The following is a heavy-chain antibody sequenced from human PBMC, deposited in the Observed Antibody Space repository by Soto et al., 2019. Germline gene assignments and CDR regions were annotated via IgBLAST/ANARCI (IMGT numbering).Heavy chain of an antibody. V-gene: IGHV3-66*01. CDR1: GFTVSTEY. CDR2: IHGGGGT. CDR3: ARDPTDYPDNWFDP. J-gene: IGHJ5*02. D-gene: IGHD4-17*01. Sequence: EVQLVESGGNLVQPGGSLRISCAAAGFTVSTEYMSWVRQAPGKGLEWVSIIHGGGGTFYADSVKGRFTISRDKSKNTVYLQMNNLRVENTAVYYCARDPTDYPDNWFDPWGQGTLVTVSS.